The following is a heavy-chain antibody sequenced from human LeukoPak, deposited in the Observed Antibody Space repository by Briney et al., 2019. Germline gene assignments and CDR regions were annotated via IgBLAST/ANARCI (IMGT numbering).Heavy chain of an antibody. J-gene: IGHJ4*02. V-gene: IGHV3-30*03. CDR3: ARDDLDYDFWSGLLSHGRLLDY. CDR2: ISYDGSNK. D-gene: IGHD3-3*01. CDR1: GFTFSSYG. Sequence: GGSLRLSCAASGFTFSSYGMHWVRQAPGKGLEWVAVISYDGSNKYYADSVKGRFTISRDNSKNTLYLQMNSLRAEDTAVYYCARDDLDYDFWSGLLSHGRLLDYWGQGTLVTVSS.